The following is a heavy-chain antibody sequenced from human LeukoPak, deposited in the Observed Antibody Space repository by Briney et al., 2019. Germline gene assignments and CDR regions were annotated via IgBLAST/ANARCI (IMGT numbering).Heavy chain of an antibody. D-gene: IGHD3-22*01. CDR3: ASSYYDSSGSYYFDY. CDR1: GFTFSSYA. CDR2: ISYDGSNK. V-gene: IGHV3-30*04. Sequence: GGSLRLSCAASGFTFSSYAMHWVRQAPGKGLEWVAVISYDGSNKYYADSVKGRFTISRDNSKNTLYLQMNSLRAEDTGVYYCASSYYDSSGSYYFDYWGQGTLVTVSS. J-gene: IGHJ4*02.